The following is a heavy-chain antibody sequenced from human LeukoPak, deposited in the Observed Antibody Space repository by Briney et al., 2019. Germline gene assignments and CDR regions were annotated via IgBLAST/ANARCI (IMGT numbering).Heavy chain of an antibody. Sequence: GGSLRLSCAASGFTFSSYSMNWVRQAPGKGLEWVSSISSSSSYIYYADSVKGRFTISRDNAKNSLYLQMNSLRAEDTAVYYCAKDPRPYYYDSSGFDYWGQGTLVTVSS. V-gene: IGHV3-21*03. CDR2: ISSSSSYI. D-gene: IGHD3-22*01. J-gene: IGHJ4*02. CDR1: GFTFSSYS. CDR3: AKDPRPYYYDSSGFDY.